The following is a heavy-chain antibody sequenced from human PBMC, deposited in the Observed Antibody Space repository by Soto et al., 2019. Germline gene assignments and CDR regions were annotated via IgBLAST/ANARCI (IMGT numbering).Heavy chain of an antibody. J-gene: IGHJ4*02. CDR3: ARDYRNKGFDH. CDR1: GFALVDY. V-gene: IGHV3-11*01. D-gene: IGHD4-4*01. Sequence: QVQLVESGGGLVRPGESLRLSCTASGFALVDYMSWIRQAPGRGLEWVSYIDGSGTATYYTDFVKGRFTVSRDHAENSLYLQMDSLTAEDTAVYYCARDYRNKGFDHWGLGTLVTVSS. CDR2: IDGSGTAT.